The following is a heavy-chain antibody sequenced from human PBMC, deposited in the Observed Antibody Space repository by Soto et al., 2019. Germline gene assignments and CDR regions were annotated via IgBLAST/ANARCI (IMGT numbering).Heavy chain of an antibody. J-gene: IGHJ4*02. D-gene: IGHD3-9*01. CDR1: GFTFSGSA. V-gene: IGHV3-73*01. Sequence: GGSLRLSCAASGFTFSGSAMHWVRQASGKGLEWVGRIRSKANSYATAYAASVKGRFTISRGDSKNTAYLQMNSLKTEDTAVYYCATTGILTGYYLAPESDYWGQGTLVTVSS. CDR2: IRSKANSYAT. CDR3: ATTGILTGYYLAPESDY.